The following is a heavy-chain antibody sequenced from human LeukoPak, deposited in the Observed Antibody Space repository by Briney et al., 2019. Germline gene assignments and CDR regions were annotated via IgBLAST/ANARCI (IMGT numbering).Heavy chain of an antibody. CDR2: ISDNGGRT. CDR3: ARVYGAFDI. J-gene: IGHJ3*02. Sequence: GGSLRLSCAASGFTFTNYNMHWVRQAPGKGLEYVSAISDNGGRTYYAKSVKGRFTISRDNSKNTLYLQMNSLRAEDTAVYYCARVYGAFDIWGQGTMVTVSS. V-gene: IGHV3-64*01. D-gene: IGHD2/OR15-2a*01. CDR1: GFTFTNYN.